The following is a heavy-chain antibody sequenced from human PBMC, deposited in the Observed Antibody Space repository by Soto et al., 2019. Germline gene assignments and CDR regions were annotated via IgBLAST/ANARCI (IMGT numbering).Heavy chain of an antibody. Sequence: EVQLVQSGAEVKKPGESLKISCKGSGYSFTKYWIGWVRQMPGKGLEWMGIIYPGDSDTRYSPSFQGQVTISADKSISTADRQGGSLKDSDTAIYYCARHYNDYGDHEGFYDTWGQGTLVTVSS. V-gene: IGHV5-51*01. J-gene: IGHJ5*02. CDR3: ARHYNDYGDHEGFYDT. CDR2: IYPGDSDT. D-gene: IGHD4-17*01. CDR1: GYSFTKYW.